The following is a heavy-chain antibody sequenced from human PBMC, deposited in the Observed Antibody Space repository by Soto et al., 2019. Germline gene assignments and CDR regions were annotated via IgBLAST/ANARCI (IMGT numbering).Heavy chain of an antibody. D-gene: IGHD3-16*01. CDR1: GGSISSYY. Sequence: QVQLQESGPGLVKPSETLSLTCTVSGGSISSYYWSWIRQPPGKGLEWIGYIYYSGSTNYNPSLKSRVTISVDTSKNQFSLKLGSVTAADTAVYYCARRYGGNFDYWGQGPLVTVSS. J-gene: IGHJ4*02. V-gene: IGHV4-59*01. CDR3: ARRYGGNFDY. CDR2: IYYSGST.